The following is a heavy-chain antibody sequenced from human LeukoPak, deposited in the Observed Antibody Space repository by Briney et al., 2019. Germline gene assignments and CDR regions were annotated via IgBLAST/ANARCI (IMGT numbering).Heavy chain of an antibody. J-gene: IGHJ4*02. Sequence: SETLSLTCAVYGGSFSGYYWSLIRQPAGKGLEWIGEINHSGSTNYNPSLKSRVTISVDTSKNQFSLKLSSVTAADTAVYYCASLKTTEYSSSSRGLHWGQGTLVTVSS. CDR1: GGSFSGYY. CDR3: ASLKTTEYSSSSRGLH. D-gene: IGHD6-6*01. CDR2: INHSGST. V-gene: IGHV4-34*01.